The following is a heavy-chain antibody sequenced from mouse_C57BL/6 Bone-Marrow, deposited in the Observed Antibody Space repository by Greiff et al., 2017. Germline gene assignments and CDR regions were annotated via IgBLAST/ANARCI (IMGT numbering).Heavy chain of an antibody. D-gene: IGHD1-1*01. CDR1: GFNIKDYY. J-gene: IGHJ3*01. Sequence: EVKLVESGAELVRPGASVKLSCTASGFNIKDYYMHWVKQRPEQGLEWIGRIDPEDGDTEYAPKFQGKATMTADTSSNTAYLQLSSLTSEDTAVYYCTIYYYGSSYWFAYWGQGTLVTVSA. CDR3: TIYYYGSSYWFAY. CDR2: IDPEDGDT. V-gene: IGHV14-1*01.